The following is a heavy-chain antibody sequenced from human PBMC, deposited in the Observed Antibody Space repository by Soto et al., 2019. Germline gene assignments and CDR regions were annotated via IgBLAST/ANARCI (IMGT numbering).Heavy chain of an antibody. D-gene: IGHD6-19*01. CDR2: IIPIFGTA. CDR1: GGTFSSYA. CDR3: ARERHSSGSPYYYYGMDV. V-gene: IGHV1-69*13. J-gene: IGHJ6*02. Sequence: GASVKVSCKASGGTFSSYAISWVRQAPGQGLEWMGGIIPIFGTANYAQKFQGGVTITADESTGTAYMELSSLRSEDTAVYYCARERHSSGSPYYYYGMDVWGQGTTVTVSS.